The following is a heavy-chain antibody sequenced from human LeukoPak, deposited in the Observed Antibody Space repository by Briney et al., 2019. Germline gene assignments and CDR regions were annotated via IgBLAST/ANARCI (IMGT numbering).Heavy chain of an antibody. CDR2: IYYSGST. V-gene: IGHV4-59*12. Sequence: PSETLSLTCTVSGGSISSYYWSWIRHPPGKGLEWIGYIYYSGSTYYNPSLKSRVTITVDTSKNQFSLKLSSVTAADTAVYYCARDQPSGLYASDIWGQGTKVTVSS. CDR3: ARDQPSGLYASDI. D-gene: IGHD1-14*01. CDR1: GGSISSYY. J-gene: IGHJ3*02.